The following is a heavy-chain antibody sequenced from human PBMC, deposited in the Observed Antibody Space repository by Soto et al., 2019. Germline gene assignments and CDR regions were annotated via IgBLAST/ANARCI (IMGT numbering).Heavy chain of an antibody. D-gene: IGHD3-22*01. CDR3: ARDRYYYDSSGYTDY. J-gene: IGHJ4*02. CDR2: ISAYNGNT. V-gene: IGHV1-18*01. CDR1: GYTFTSYG. Sequence: SVNVSCMASGYTFTSYGISWVRQAALQGLEWMGWISAYNGNTNYAQKLQGRVTMTTDTSTSTAYMELRSLRSDDTAVYYCARDRYYYDSSGYTDYWGQGTLVTVSS.